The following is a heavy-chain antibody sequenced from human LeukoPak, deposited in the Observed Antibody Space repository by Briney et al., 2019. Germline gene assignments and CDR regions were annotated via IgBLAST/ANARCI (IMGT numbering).Heavy chain of an antibody. CDR3: ARLSWGGKPNVDTAMVRAGIDY. CDR2: IYYSGTT. V-gene: IGHV4-59*08. CDR1: GGSISNYY. J-gene: IGHJ4*02. Sequence: SETLSLTCTVSGGSISNYYWTWIRQPPGKGLEWIGYIYYSGTTKYNPSLKSRVTISVDTSKNQFSLKLSSVTAADTAVYYCARLSWGGKPNVDTAMVRAGIDYWGQGTLVTVSS. D-gene: IGHD5-18*01.